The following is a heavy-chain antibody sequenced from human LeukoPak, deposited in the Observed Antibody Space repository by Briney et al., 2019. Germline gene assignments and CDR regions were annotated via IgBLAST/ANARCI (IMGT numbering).Heavy chain of an antibody. V-gene: IGHV3-23*01. Sequence: GGSLRLSCAASGFTFSSYAMSWVRQAPGKGLEWVSAISGSGGSTYYADSVKGRFTISRDNSKNTLYLQMNSLRAEDTAVYYCAKIAETSGIYGQGYDYWGQGTLVTVSS. D-gene: IGHD1-26*01. J-gene: IGHJ4*02. CDR3: AKIAETSGIYGQGYDY. CDR2: ISGSGGST. CDR1: GFTFSSYA.